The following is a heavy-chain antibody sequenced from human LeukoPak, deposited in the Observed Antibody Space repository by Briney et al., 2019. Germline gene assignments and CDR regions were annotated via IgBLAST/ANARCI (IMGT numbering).Heavy chain of an antibody. D-gene: IGHD2-2*01. CDR1: GGSISSYY. J-gene: IGHJ2*01. Sequence: PSETLSLTCTVSGGSISSYYWSWIRQPAGKGLEWIGRIYTSGSTNYNPSLKSRVTMSVDTSKNQFSLKLSSVTAADTAVYYCARDDYGCSSTSCYFWYFDLWGRGTLVTVSS. V-gene: IGHV4-4*07. CDR2: IYTSGST. CDR3: ARDDYGCSSTSCYFWYFDL.